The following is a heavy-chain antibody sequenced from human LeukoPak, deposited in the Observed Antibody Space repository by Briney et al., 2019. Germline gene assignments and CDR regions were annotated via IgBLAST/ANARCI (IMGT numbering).Heavy chain of an antibody. CDR3: VRDATVGAAYLDL. CDR1: RFALSSTG. CDR2: IRSDGSET. Sequence: GGSLRLSSVAYRFALSSTGMRWVRPAPGRGREWVAYIRSDGSETFYADSVKGRLTISRDNSTNTLSLQITTLRPEDTAVYYCVRDATVGAAYLDLWGQEALVAVP. V-gene: IGHV3-30*02. J-gene: IGHJ4*02. D-gene: IGHD6-13*01.